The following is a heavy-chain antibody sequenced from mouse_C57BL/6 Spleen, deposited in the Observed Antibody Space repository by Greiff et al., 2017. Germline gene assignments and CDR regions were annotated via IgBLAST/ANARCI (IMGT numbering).Heavy chain of an antibody. J-gene: IGHJ2*01. V-gene: IGHV5-6*02. Sequence: EVKVEESGGDLVKPGGSLKLSCAASGFTFSSYGMSWVRQTPDKRLEWVATISSGGSYTYYPDREKGRFTISRDNAKNTLYLQMSSLKSEDTAMYYCARHTTVVPYYFDYWGQGTTLTVSS. D-gene: IGHD1-1*01. CDR2: ISSGGSYT. CDR3: ARHTTVVPYYFDY. CDR1: GFTFSSYG.